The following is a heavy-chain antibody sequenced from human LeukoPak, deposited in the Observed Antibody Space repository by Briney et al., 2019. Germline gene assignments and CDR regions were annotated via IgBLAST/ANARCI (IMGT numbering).Heavy chain of an antibody. D-gene: IGHD3-10*01. J-gene: IGHJ4*02. Sequence: PGGSLRLSCAASGFTFSSYSMNWVRQAPGKGLEWVSSISSSSSYIYYADSVKGRFTISRDNAKNSLYLQMNSLGAEDTAVYYCARDRAVRGVFDYWGQGTLVTVSS. CDR1: GFTFSSYS. V-gene: IGHV3-21*01. CDR2: ISSSSSYI. CDR3: ARDRAVRGVFDY.